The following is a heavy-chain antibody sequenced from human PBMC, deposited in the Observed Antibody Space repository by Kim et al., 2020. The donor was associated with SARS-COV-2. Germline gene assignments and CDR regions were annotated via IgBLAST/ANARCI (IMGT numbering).Heavy chain of an antibody. CDR2: INHSGST. J-gene: IGHJ4*02. D-gene: IGHD3-10*01. V-gene: IGHV4-34*01. CDR1: GGSFSGYY. CDR3: ARDSYYYGSGSYSPSVFDY. Sequence: SETLSLTCAVYGGSFSGYYWSWIRQPPGKGLEWIGEINHSGSTNYNPSLKSRVTISVDTSKNQFSLKLSSVTAADTAVYYCARDSYYYGSGSYSPSVFDYWGQGTLVTVSS.